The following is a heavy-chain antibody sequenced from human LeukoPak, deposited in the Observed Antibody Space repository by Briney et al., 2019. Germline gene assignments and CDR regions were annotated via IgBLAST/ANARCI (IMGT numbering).Heavy chain of an antibody. CDR1: GGSISSYY. J-gene: IGHJ3*02. D-gene: IGHD3/OR15-3a*01. V-gene: IGHV4-59*08. CDR3: ARHKFLDGAFDI. CDR2: IYYSGST. Sequence: SETLSLTCTVSGGSISSYYWSWIRQPPGNGLEWIGYIYYSGSTNYNPSLKSRVTISVDTSKNQFSLKLSSVTAADTAVYYCARHKFLDGAFDIWGQGTMVTVSS.